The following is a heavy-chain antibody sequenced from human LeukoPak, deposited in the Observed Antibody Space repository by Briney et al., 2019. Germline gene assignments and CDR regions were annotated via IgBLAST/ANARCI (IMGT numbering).Heavy chain of an antibody. CDR2: IHHSGST. Sequence: PSETLSLTCTVSGASISSSSYYWGWIRQPPGKGLEWIGSIHHSGSTYYNPSLKSRITISVDTSKNQISLKLSSVTAADTAVYYCARPTLGATTGFDYWGRGTLVTVSS. V-gene: IGHV4-39*01. CDR1: GASISSSSYY. D-gene: IGHD1-26*01. J-gene: IGHJ4*02. CDR3: ARPTLGATTGFDY.